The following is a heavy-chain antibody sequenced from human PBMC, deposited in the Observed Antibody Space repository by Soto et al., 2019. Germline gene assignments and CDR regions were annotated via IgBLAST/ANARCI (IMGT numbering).Heavy chain of an antibody. CDR1: GYTFTSYG. CDR2: ISAYNGNT. J-gene: IGHJ4*02. CDR3: AGREVVVAATPYDY. D-gene: IGHD2-15*01. V-gene: IGHV1-18*01. Sequence: ASVKVSCKASGYTFTSYGISWVRQAPGQGLEWMGWISAYNGNTNYAQKLQGRVTMTTDTSTSTAYMELRSLRSDDTAVYYCAGREVVVAATPYDYWGQGTLVTVSS.